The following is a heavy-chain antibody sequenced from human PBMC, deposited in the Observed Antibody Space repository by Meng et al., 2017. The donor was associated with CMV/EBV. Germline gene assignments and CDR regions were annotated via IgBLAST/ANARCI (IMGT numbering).Heavy chain of an antibody. V-gene: IGHV3-48*03. CDR2: ISSNGRTM. CDR1: GFTFSHYE. Sequence: GGSLRLSCAVSGFTFSHYEMTWVRQAPGKGLERICFISSNGRTMYYADSVRGRFAISRDNAKNSLFLQMNDLTAEDTAVYYCARLAGCSSTTCQERDAFDIWGQGTMVTVSS. CDR3: ARLAGCSSTTCQERDAFDI. D-gene: IGHD2/OR15-2a*01. J-gene: IGHJ3*02.